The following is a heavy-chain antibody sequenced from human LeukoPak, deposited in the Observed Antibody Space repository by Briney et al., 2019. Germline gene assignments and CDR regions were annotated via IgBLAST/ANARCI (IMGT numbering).Heavy chain of an antibody. CDR2: IIPIFGTA. Sequence: SVKVSCKASGGTFSSYAISWVRQAPGQGLEWMGGIIPIFGTANYAQKFQGRVTITTDESTSTAYIELSSLRSEDTAVYYCASPERSSGYYYEYWGQGTLVTVSS. D-gene: IGHD3-22*01. CDR1: GGTFSSYA. V-gene: IGHV1-69*05. J-gene: IGHJ4*02. CDR3: ASPERSSGYYYEY.